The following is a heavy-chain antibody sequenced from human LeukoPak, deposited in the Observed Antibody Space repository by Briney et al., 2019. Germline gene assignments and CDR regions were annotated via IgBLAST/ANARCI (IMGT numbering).Heavy chain of an antibody. D-gene: IGHD3-10*01. CDR1: VFTFDEYA. Sequence: GCSERLSRAASVFTFDEYAMKWVRQAPGRGREGVCGINWNGGSTGYADSVKGRFTIFRDNAKKSLHLQMNSLRAEDTALYYCARDSGWKALEYWGQGTLVTVSS. J-gene: IGHJ4*02. V-gene: IGHV3-20*04. CDR2: INWNGGST. CDR3: ARDSGWKALEY.